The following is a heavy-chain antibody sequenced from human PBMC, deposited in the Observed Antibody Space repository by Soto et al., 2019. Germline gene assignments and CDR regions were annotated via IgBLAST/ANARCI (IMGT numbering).Heavy chain of an antibody. J-gene: IGHJ4*02. Sequence: QLQLQESGPGLVKPSETLSLTCTVSGGSISSSSYYWGWIRQPPGKGLEWIGSIYYSGSTYYNPSLKSRVTLSVYTSKNQFSLKLSPVTAADTAVYYCATDIMGIVVVPAIRTGYFDYWGQGTLVTVSS. CDR2: IYYSGST. CDR3: ATDIMGIVVVPAIRTGYFDY. D-gene: IGHD2-2*03. V-gene: IGHV4-39*01. CDR1: GGSISSSSYY.